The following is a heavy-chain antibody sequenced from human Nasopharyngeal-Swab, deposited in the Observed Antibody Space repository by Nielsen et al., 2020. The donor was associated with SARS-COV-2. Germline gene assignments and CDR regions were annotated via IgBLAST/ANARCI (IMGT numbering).Heavy chain of an antibody. V-gene: IGHV3-74*01. D-gene: IGHD1-1*01. CDR2: INSDGSST. J-gene: IGHJ6*03. CDR1: GFTFSSYW. CDR3: ARVSDWNDVRNPYYYYYYMDV. Sequence: ESLKISCAASGFTFSSYWMHWVRQAPGKGLVWVSRINSDGSSTSYADSVKGRFTISRDNAKNTLYLQMNSLRAEDTAVYYCARVSDWNDVRNPYYYYYYMDVWGKGTTVTVSS.